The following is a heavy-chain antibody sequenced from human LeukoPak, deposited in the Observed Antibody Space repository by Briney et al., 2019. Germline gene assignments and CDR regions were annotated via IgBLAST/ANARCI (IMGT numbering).Heavy chain of an antibody. CDR2: VYWDDDK. D-gene: IGHD6-13*01. Sequence: SGPTLVNPTQTLTLTCTFSGFSLSTDTVSVGWIRQPPGKALEWLALVYWDDDKLYSPSLRSRLTITKDTSKNQVVLTLTNMDPVDTATYYCAHRGQHLAFGYWGQGTPVTVSS. CDR3: AHRGQHLAFGY. CDR1: GFSLSTDTVS. J-gene: IGHJ4*02. V-gene: IGHV2-5*02.